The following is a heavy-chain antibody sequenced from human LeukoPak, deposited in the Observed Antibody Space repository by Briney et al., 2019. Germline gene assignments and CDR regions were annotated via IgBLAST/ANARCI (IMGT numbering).Heavy chain of an antibody. V-gene: IGHV3-7*01. J-gene: IGHJ4*02. CDR3: ARDWSSESDY. CDR2: INQDGSEK. CDR1: GFTFSSFW. D-gene: IGHD1-14*01. Sequence: GGSLRLSCAASGFTFSSFWMTWVRQAPGKGLEWVANINQDGSEKYYVDSVKGRFTISRDNAKTSLYLQMNSLRAEDTAVYYCARDWSSESDYWGQGTLVTVSS.